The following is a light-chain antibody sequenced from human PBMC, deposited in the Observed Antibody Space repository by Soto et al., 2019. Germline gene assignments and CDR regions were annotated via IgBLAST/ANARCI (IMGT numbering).Light chain of an antibody. V-gene: IGKV1-9*01. CDR1: QVISTS. J-gene: IGKJ5*01. CDR2: AAS. CDR3: LQHNSFSIT. Sequence: DIQLTQSPSFLSPSIGESVTITCRASQVISTSLAWYQVKAGKATKLLIYAASTLESGVPSRFSGSGSGTEFTLTINSLQADDFATYYCLQHNSFSITFGQGTRLEIK.